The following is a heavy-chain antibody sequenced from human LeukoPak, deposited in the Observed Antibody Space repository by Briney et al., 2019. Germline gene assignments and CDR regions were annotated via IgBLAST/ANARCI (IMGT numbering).Heavy chain of an antibody. CDR2: IIGDGTTT. V-gene: IGHV3-48*03. Sequence: GGSLGLSCAASGFTFSTYEMNWVRQAPGKGLEWLSYIIGDGTTTQYADSVRDRFTISRDNDKNSLYLQMNSLRADDTAAYYCERDRGGTYSGDNLFDPWGQGTLVTVSS. J-gene: IGHJ5*02. D-gene: IGHD1/OR15-1a*01. CDR1: GFTFSTYE. CDR3: ERDRGGTYSGDNLFDP.